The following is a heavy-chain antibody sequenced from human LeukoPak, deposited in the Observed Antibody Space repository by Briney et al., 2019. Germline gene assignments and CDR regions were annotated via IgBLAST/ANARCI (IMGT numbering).Heavy chain of an antibody. CDR2: INDRGST. V-gene: IGHV4-34*01. Sequence: PSETLSFTCAVYGESFSGYSWTWIRQSPGKGLEWIGQINDRGSTRYNPSLKSRVAISVDTSKNQFFLILNSVTAADTAVYYCARGAPGYWGQGTLATVSS. CDR1: GESFSGYS. J-gene: IGHJ4*02. CDR3: ARGAPGY.